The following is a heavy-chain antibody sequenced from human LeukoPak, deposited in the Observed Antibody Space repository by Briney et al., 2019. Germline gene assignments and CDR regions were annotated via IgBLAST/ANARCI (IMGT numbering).Heavy chain of an antibody. J-gene: IGHJ4*02. D-gene: IGHD6-19*01. V-gene: IGHV3-7*01. CDR2: IKQDGSDK. CDR1: GFTFSDYW. Sequence: GGSLRLSCVASGFTFSDYWMNWVRQAPGKGLEWVASIKQDGSDKYYVDSVRGRFTISRDNVKNSLSLQMNSLRVEDTAVYYCARDRDGSGWVELDYWGQGTLVTVSS. CDR3: ARDRDGSGWVELDY.